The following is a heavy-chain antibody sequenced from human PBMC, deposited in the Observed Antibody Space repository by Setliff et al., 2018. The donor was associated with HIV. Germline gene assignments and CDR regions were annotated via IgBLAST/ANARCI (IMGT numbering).Heavy chain of an antibody. CDR2: ISSSSSRTI. Sequence: GGSLRLSCAASGFTFSSYSMNWVRQAPGKGLEWVSSISSSSSRTIYYADSVKGRFTVSRDNSKTTLYLQMSSLSAEDTALYYCARDPNRRLRLGYSFGPDYWGQGTLVTVSS. CDR3: ARDPNRRLRLGYSFGPDY. J-gene: IGHJ4*02. V-gene: IGHV3-48*04. CDR1: GFTFSSYS. D-gene: IGHD5-18*01.